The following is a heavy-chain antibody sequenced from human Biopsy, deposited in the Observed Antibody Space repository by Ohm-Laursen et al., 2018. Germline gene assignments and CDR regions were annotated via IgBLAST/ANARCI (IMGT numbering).Heavy chain of an antibody. J-gene: IGHJ4*02. V-gene: IGHV4-34*08. Sequence: SQALSLTCAAYGATFSDYYWSWIRQPPGKGLEWIGQINQSGETKYNPSLQSRVTISAEVSKNQFSLKSRSLTAADTAIYYCGNEVYGRDYWGQGARVTVSS. CDR1: GATFSDYY. D-gene: IGHD4-17*01. CDR3: GNEVYGRDY. CDR2: INQSGET.